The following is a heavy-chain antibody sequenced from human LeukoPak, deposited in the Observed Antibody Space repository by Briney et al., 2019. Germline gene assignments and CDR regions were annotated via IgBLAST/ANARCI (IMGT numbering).Heavy chain of an antibody. D-gene: IGHD2-2*01. CDR3: ARQRGYCSSTSCLQTGMDV. J-gene: IGHJ6*02. CDR2: IYPGDSDT. V-gene: IGHV5-51*01. CDR1: GYSFTSYW. Sequence: KGGESLKISCKGSGYSFTSYWIGWVRQMPGKGLEWMGIIYPGDSDTRYSPFPQGQVTISADKSISTAYLQWSSLKASDTAMYYCARQRGYCSSTSCLQTGMDVWGQGTTVTVSS.